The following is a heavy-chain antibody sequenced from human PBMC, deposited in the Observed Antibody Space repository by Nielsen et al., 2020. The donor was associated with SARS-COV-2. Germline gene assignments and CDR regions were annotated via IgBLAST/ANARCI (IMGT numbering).Heavy chain of an antibody. V-gene: IGHV3-9*01. Sequence: GGSLRLSCAASGFTFDDYAMHWVRQVPGKGLEWVSGVSWNSAYMAYADSVKGRFTISRDNAKSSLYLQMNSLRAEDTALYYCAKDPSDGYSSSWYFDYWGQGTLVTVSS. CDR1: GFTFDDYA. J-gene: IGHJ4*02. CDR2: VSWNSAYM. CDR3: AKDPSDGYSSSWYFDY. D-gene: IGHD6-13*01.